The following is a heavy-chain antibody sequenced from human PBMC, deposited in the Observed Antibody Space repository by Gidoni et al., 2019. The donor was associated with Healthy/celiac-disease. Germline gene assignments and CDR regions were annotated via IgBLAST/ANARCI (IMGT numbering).Heavy chain of an antibody. Sequence: QVQLQQWGAGLLKPSETLSLTCAVYGGSFSGYYWSWIRQPPGKGLEWIGEINHSGSTNYNPSLKSRVTISVDTSKNQFSLKLSSVTAADTAVYYCARKVYAANLDYWGQGTLVTVSS. J-gene: IGHJ4*02. CDR1: GGSFSGYY. CDR3: ARKVYAANLDY. V-gene: IGHV4-34*01. D-gene: IGHD6-25*01. CDR2: INHSGST.